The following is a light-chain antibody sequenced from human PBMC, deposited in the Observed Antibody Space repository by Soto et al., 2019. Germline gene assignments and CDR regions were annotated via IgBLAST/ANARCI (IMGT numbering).Light chain of an antibody. J-gene: IGKJ4*01. V-gene: IGKV3-20*01. CDR2: GAS. CDR1: QSVSTSY. Sequence: EIVLTQSPGTLSLSPGARATLSCRASQSVSTSYLAWYQQKPGQAPRLLIYGASSRATGIPDRFSGSGSGADFTLTISRLEPEDFAVYYCQQYGSVPLTFGGGTKVEIK. CDR3: QQYGSVPLT.